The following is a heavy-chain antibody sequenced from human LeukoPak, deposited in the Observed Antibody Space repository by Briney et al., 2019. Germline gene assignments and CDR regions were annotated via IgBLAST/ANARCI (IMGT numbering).Heavy chain of an antibody. J-gene: IGHJ3*02. Sequence: SETLSLTCTVSGGSISSYYWSWIRQPPGKGLEWMGYIYYSGSTNYDPSLKSRGTISVDTSKNQFSLKLSSVTAADTAVYYCARVTLIDAFDIWGQGTMVTVSS. CDR1: GGSISSYY. V-gene: IGHV4-59*01. CDR2: IYYSGST. CDR3: ARVTLIDAFDI.